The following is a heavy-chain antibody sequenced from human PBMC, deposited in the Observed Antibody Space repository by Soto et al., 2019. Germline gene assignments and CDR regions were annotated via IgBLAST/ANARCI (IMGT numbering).Heavy chain of an antibody. D-gene: IGHD3-16*01. CDR3: ARLGGVEDRTFDY. V-gene: IGHV4-59*01. CDR1: GGSINDFY. J-gene: IGHJ4*02. Sequence: PSETLSLTCIVSGGSINDFYWSLIRQPPGKGLEWVGYIYYSGSTNYNPSLQSRVTISVDPSKNKLSLNLRSVTTADTAVYYCARLGGVEDRTFDYWGQGTLVTVSS. CDR2: IYYSGST.